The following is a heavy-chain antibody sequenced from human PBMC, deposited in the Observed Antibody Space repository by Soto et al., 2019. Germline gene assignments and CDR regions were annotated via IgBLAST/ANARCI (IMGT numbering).Heavy chain of an antibody. D-gene: IGHD3-9*01. V-gene: IGHV3-33*08. J-gene: IGHJ4*02. CDR2: MHTGGNEK. Sequence: QVQLVESGGGVVQPGGSLRLSCAASGFTFNYYGFHWVRQAPGKGLEWVAVMHTGGNEKYYVDSVKGRFTVSRDDSRNMVYLEMSGLRAEDTAEYFCARDADTTGHYSHFDLWGRGALVAVS. CDR3: ARDADTTGHYSHFDL. CDR1: GFTFNYYG.